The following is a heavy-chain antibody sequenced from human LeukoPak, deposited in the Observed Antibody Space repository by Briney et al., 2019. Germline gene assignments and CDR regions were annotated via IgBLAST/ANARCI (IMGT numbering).Heavy chain of an antibody. CDR2: IYYSGST. CDR3: ARRRQLVQGNYYYYYYMDV. J-gene: IGHJ6*03. Sequence: SETLSLTCTVSGGSISSYYWSWIRQPPGKGLEWIGYIYYSGSTNYNPSLKSRVTISVDTFKNQFSLKLSSVTAADTAVYYCARRRQLVQGNYYYYYYMDVWGKGTTVTVSS. D-gene: IGHD6-6*01. CDR1: GGSISSYY. V-gene: IGHV4-59*01.